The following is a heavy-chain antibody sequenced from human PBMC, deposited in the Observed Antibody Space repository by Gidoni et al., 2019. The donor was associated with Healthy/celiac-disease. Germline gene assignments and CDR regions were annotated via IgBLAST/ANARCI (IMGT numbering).Heavy chain of an antibody. CDR1: GFTFSSFA. J-gene: IGHJ6*02. V-gene: IGHV3-23*01. D-gene: IGHD1-26*01. CDR3: AKDFGGSEYYYYGMDV. CDR2: ISGSGVST. Sequence: EVQLLESGGGLVQPGGSLRLSCAASGFTFSSFAMSWVRQAPGQGLEWVSAISGSGVSTYYADSVKGRFTISRDNSKNTLYLQMNILRAEDTAVYYCAKDFGGSEYYYYGMDVWGQGTTVTVSS.